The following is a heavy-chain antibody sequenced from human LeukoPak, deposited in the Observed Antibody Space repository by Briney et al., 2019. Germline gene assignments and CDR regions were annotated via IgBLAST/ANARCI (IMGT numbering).Heavy chain of an antibody. CDR3: ARPALGYCSSTSCYTSWFDP. V-gene: IGHV3-23*01. CDR1: GFTFSSYA. J-gene: IGHJ5*02. CDR2: ISGSGGST. D-gene: IGHD2-2*02. Sequence: GGSLRLSCAASGFTFSSYAMSWVRQAPGKGLEWASAISGSGGSTYYADSVKGRFTISRDNSKNTLYLQMNSLRAEDTAVYYCARPALGYCSSTSCYTSWFDPWGQGTLVTVSS.